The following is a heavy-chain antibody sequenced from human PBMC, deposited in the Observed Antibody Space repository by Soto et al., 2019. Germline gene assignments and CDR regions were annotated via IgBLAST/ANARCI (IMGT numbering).Heavy chain of an antibody. CDR3: AREAVGDGYNYGDWYFDL. CDR2: IIPIFGTA. V-gene: IGHV1-69*12. Sequence: QVQLVQSGAEVKKPGSSVKVSCKASGGTFSSYAISWVRQAPGQGLEWMGGIIPIFGTANYAQKFQGRVTITADESTSTAYMELSSLRSEDTAVYYCAREAVGDGYNYGDWYFDLWGRGTLVTVSS. CDR1: GGTFSSYA. D-gene: IGHD5-12*01. J-gene: IGHJ2*01.